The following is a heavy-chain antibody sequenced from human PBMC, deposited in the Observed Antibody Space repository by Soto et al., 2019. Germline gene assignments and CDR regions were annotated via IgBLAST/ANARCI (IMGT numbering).Heavy chain of an antibody. CDR2: ISYDGSNK. D-gene: IGHD6-6*01. Sequence: QVQLVESGGGVVQPGRSLRLSCAASAFTFSSYGMHWVRQAPGKGLEWVAVISYDGSNKYYADSVKGRFTISRDNSKNSLYLQMNSLRAEDTAVYYCAKDWEQLVSYSDYWSQGTLLTVSS. CDR1: AFTFSSYG. V-gene: IGHV3-30*18. CDR3: AKDWEQLVSYSDY. J-gene: IGHJ4*02.